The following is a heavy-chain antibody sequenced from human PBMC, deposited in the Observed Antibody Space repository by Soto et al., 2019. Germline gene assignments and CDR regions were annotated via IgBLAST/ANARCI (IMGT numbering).Heavy chain of an antibody. CDR3: ARGTSSGSYFAFDI. V-gene: IGHV3-21*01. CDR2: ISSSSSYI. J-gene: IGHJ3*02. Sequence: GGSLRLSCAASGFTFSSYSMNWVRQAPGKGLEWVSSISSSSSYIYYADSVKGRFTISRDNAKNSLYLQMNSLRAEDTAVYYWARGTSSGSYFAFDIWGQGTMVTVSS. D-gene: IGHD1-26*01. CDR1: GFTFSSYS.